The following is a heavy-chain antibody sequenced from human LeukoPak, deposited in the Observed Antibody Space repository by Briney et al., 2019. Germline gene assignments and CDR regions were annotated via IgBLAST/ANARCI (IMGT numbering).Heavy chain of an antibody. CDR2: IYYSGYT. V-gene: IGHV4-59*12. CDR3: ASGRYSSGWYVY. D-gene: IGHD6-19*01. Sequence: SETLSLTCTVSGGSISSYYWSWIRQPPGKGLEWIGCIYYSGYTNYKSSLKSRVTISVDTSKNQFSLKLSSVTAADTAVYYCASGRYSSGWYVYWGQGTLVTVSS. CDR1: GGSISSYY. J-gene: IGHJ4*02.